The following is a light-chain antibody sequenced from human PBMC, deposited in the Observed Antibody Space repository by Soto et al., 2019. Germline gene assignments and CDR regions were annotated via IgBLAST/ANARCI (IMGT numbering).Light chain of an antibody. CDR2: DAS. J-gene: IGKJ2*01. CDR1: QSVSSSY. Sequence: EIVLTQSPGTLSLSPGERATLSCRASQSVSSSYLAWYQQKPGQAPRLLIYDASSRATGIPDRFSGSGSGTDFTLTISRLEPEDFAVYYCQQYGSPPDTFGQGTKLEIK. V-gene: IGKV3-20*01. CDR3: QQYGSPPDT.